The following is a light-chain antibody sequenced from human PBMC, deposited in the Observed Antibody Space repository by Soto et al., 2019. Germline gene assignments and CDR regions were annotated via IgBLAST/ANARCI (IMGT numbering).Light chain of an antibody. CDR3: SSYAGSNNPVV. V-gene: IGLV2-8*01. Sequence: QSALTQPPSASGSPGQSVTISCTGTSSDVGSYKYVSWYQQHPGKAPKLMIYEVSQRPSRVPDRFSGSKSGNTASLTVSGLQADDEADYYCSSYAGSNNPVVFGGGTKLTVL. CDR2: EVS. J-gene: IGLJ2*01. CDR1: SSDVGSYKY.